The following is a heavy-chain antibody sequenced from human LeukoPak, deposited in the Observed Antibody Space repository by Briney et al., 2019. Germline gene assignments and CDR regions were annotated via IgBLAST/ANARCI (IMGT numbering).Heavy chain of an antibody. V-gene: IGHV1-2*02. CDR2: INPNSGGT. Sequence: ASVKVSCKASGYTFTGYYMHWVRQAPGQGLGWMGWINPNSGGTNYAQKFQGRVTMTRDTSISTAYMELSRLRSDDTAVYYCARGGFLEWLSGMLPFDYWGQGTLVTVSS. CDR3: ARGGFLEWLSGMLPFDY. CDR1: GYTFTGYY. D-gene: IGHD3-3*01. J-gene: IGHJ4*02.